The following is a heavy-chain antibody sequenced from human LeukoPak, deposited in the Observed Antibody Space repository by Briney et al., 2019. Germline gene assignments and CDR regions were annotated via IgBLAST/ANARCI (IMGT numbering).Heavy chain of an antibody. CDR1: GFTFSSYA. Sequence: GGSLRLSCAASGFTFSSYAMHWVRQAPGKGLEWVAVISYDGSNKYYADSAKGRFTISRDNSKNTLYLQMNSLRAEDTAVYYCAKDTRRFLEWLLFDYWGQGTLVTVSS. CDR2: ISYDGSNK. J-gene: IGHJ4*02. V-gene: IGHV3-30-3*01. CDR3: AKDTRRFLEWLLFDY. D-gene: IGHD3-3*01.